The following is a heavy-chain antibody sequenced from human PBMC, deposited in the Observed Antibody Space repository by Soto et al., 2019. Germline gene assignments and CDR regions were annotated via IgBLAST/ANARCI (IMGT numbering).Heavy chain of an antibody. CDR3: AREGALKPFAS. V-gene: IGHV3-21*01. CDR1: GFTISNYN. J-gene: IGHJ5*01. CDR2: ISGTSVYI. Sequence: AGSLRLSCVASGFTISNYNMNWVGQAPGTGLEWVSHISGTSVYIHYADSVKGRFTISRDNAKNSVYLQMDSLTVEDTAVYYCAREGALKPFASWGQGALVTVSS.